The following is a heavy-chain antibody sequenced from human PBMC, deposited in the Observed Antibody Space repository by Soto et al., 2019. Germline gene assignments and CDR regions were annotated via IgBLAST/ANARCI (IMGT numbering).Heavy chain of an antibody. Sequence: EVQLVESGGGLVQPGGSLRLSCAASGFTFSNYWMHWVRQAPGKGLVWVSRLNTDGTIATYADSVEGRFTISRDNAKNMVYLQMSSLKVEDSAVYFCARDRTSGWYRDLDYWGLGTLVTVSA. CDR3: ARDRTSGWYRDLDY. V-gene: IGHV3-74*01. D-gene: IGHD6-19*01. CDR2: LNTDGTIA. J-gene: IGHJ4*02. CDR1: GFTFSNYW.